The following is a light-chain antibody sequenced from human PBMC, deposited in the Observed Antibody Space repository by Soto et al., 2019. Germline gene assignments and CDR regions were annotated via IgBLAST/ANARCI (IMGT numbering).Light chain of an antibody. CDR3: SSYTSISSWV. CDR2: EVN. CDR1: SSDVGGYDY. Sequence: QSVLTQPASVSGSPGQSITISCTGSSSDVGGYDYVSWYQQHPGKAPKLMIYEVNNRPSGVSNRFSSSKSGNTASLTISGLQAEDDADYYCSSYTSISSWVFGGGTKVTVL. V-gene: IGLV2-14*01. J-gene: IGLJ3*02.